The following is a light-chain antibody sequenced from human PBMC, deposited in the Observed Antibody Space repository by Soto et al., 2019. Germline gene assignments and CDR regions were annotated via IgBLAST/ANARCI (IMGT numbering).Light chain of an antibody. V-gene: IGLV1-44*01. CDR1: NSNIGSNT. J-gene: IGLJ2*01. CDR2: SNN. Sequence: QSVLTQPPSASGTPGQRVTISCSGSNSNIGSNTVNRYQQLPGTAPKLLIYSNNQRPSGVPGRFSDSKSGTSASLAISGLQSEDEADYYCASWDDSLNGVVFGGGTKLTVL. CDR3: ASWDDSLNGVV.